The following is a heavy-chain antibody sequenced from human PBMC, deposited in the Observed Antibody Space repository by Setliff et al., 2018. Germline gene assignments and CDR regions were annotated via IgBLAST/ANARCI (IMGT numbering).Heavy chain of an antibody. V-gene: IGHV4-28*01. CDR2: IYKGGST. J-gene: IGHJ6*02. D-gene: IGHD2-21*01. CDR3: ATRTFAVIPHSGLGLDYFYGMDV. Sequence: TLSLTCAVSANTLSTSYYWGWVRQPPGKGLEWIGDIYKGGSTYYNPSLRSRVSMSLDTSKRQVSLNPNSVTAADTGVYYCATRTFAVIPHSGLGLDYFYGMDVWGRGTTVTVSS. CDR1: ANTLSTSYY.